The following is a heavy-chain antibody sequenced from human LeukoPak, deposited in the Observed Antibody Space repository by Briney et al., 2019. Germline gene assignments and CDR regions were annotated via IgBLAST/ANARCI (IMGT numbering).Heavy chain of an antibody. CDR1: GGSISSSSYY. D-gene: IGHD2-2*01. V-gene: IGHV4-39*01. CDR2: IYYGGST. CDR3: ARFPGYCSSTSCYSSFYYGMDV. Sequence: SETLSLTCTVSGGSISSSSYYWGWIRQPPGKGLEWIGSIYYGGSTYYNPSLKSRVAISVDTSKNQFSLKLSSVTAADTAVYYCARFPGYCSSTSCYSSFYYGMDVWGQGTTVTVSS. J-gene: IGHJ6*02.